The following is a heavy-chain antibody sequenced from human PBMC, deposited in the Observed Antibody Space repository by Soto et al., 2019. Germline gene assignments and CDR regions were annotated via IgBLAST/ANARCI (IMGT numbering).Heavy chain of an antibody. CDR3: ARHNYRSGSTDFDY. J-gene: IGHJ4*02. CDR2: IYYSGST. V-gene: IGHV4-39*01. D-gene: IGHD3-10*01. CDR1: GGSISRSSFH. Sequence: PSETLSLTCTVSGGSISRSSFHWGWIRQPPGKGLEWIGSIYYSGSTYYSPSLKSRVTISVDTSKNQFSLKLSSVTAADTAVYYCARHNYRSGSTDFDYWGQGTLVTVSS.